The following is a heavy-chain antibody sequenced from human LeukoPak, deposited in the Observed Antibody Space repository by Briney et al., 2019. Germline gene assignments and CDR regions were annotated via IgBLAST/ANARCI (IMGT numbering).Heavy chain of an antibody. CDR1: GFTFSSYE. Sequence: GVSLRLSCAASGFTFSSYEMNWVRQAPGKGLEWVSYISSSGSTIYYADSVKGRFTISRDNAKNSLYLQMNSLRAEDTAVYYCARDYYGSGSYRTFDYWGQGTLVTVSS. CDR3: ARDYYGSGSYRTFDY. D-gene: IGHD3-10*01. J-gene: IGHJ4*02. CDR2: ISSSGSTI. V-gene: IGHV3-48*03.